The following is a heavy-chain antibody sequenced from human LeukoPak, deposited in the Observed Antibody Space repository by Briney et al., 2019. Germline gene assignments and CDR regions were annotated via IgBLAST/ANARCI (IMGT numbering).Heavy chain of an antibody. CDR3: AKIPGSYTTFYFDY. Sequence: GGSLRLSCAASGFTFSSYGMSWVRQAPGKGLEWVSAISGSGGSTYYADSVKGRFTISRDNSKNTLYLQMNSLRAEDTAVYYCAKIPGSYTTFYFDYWGQGTLVTVSS. CDR2: ISGSGGST. V-gene: IGHV3-23*01. D-gene: IGHD1-26*01. J-gene: IGHJ4*02. CDR1: GFTFSSYG.